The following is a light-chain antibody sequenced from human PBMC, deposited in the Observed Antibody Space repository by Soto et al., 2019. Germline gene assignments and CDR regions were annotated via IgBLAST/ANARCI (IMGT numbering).Light chain of an antibody. V-gene: IGKV3D-20*02. CDR1: QSVSSSY. CDR2: DAS. J-gene: IGKJ5*01. CDR3: QQRKNWPPNT. Sequence: EMGVAQWPGTGSWSRGERGTLSWRASQSVSSSYLVWHQQKPGQAPRLLIYDASKRATGLPARFSGSGSGTVSTLTIGSLEPEDSAVYYCQQRKNWPPNTFGQGTRLEIK.